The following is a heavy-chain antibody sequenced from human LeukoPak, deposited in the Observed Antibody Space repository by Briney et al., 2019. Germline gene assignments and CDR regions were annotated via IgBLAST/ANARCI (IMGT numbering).Heavy chain of an antibody. CDR3: ARDVYYGSGPLGY. V-gene: IGHV3-30*03. J-gene: IGHJ4*02. CDR2: ISYDGSNK. D-gene: IGHD3-10*01. CDR1: GFTFSSYG. Sequence: GGSLRLSCAASGFTFSSYGMHWVRQAPGKGLEWVAVISYDGSNKYYADSVKGRFTISRDNSKNTLYLQMNSLRAEDTAVYYCARDVYYGSGPLGYWGQGTLVTVSS.